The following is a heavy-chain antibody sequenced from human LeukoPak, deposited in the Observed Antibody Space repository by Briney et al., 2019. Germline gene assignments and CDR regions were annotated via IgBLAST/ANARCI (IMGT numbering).Heavy chain of an antibody. V-gene: IGHV3-21*01. J-gene: IGHJ4*02. D-gene: IGHD6-6*01. CDR1: GFTFSSYS. CDR2: ISSSSSYI. CDR3: TRDEDFYSSSSDY. Sequence: GVSLRLSCAASGFTFSSYSMNWVRQAPGKGLEWVSFISSSSSYIYYADSVKGRFTISRDNAKNSLYLQMNSLRAEDTAVYYCTRDEDFYSSSSDYWGQGTLVTVSS.